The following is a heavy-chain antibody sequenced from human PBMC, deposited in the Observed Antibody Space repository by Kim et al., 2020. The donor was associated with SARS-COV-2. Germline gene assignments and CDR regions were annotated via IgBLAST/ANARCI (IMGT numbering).Heavy chain of an antibody. Sequence: NPYLKCRVTISVDTSKNQFSLKLSSVTAADTAVYYCAREGEDSSGYYYGYWGQGTLVTVSS. J-gene: IGHJ4*02. V-gene: IGHV4-59*01. D-gene: IGHD3-22*01. CDR3: AREGEDSSGYYYGY.